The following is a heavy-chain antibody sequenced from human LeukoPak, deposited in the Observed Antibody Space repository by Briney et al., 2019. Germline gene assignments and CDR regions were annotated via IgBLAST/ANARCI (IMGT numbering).Heavy chain of an antibody. CDR1: EFTFSNYG. J-gene: IGHJ4*02. CDR3: AKDSGSDYYDSSGSPAGLDH. CDR2: IRYDGSNK. V-gene: IGHV3-30*02. D-gene: IGHD3-22*01. Sequence: GGSLRLSCAASEFTFSNYGMHWVRQAPGKGLEWVAFIRYDGSNKYYADSVKGRFTISRDNSKNTLYLQMNSLRAEDTAVYYCAKDSGSDYYDSSGSPAGLDHWGQGTLVTVSS.